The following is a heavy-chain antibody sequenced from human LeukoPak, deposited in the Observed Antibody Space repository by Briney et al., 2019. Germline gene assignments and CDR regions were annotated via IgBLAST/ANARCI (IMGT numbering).Heavy chain of an antibody. D-gene: IGHD3-10*01. J-gene: IGHJ4*02. CDR2: IVVGSGNT. Sequence: GSSAKVSCKASGFTFTSSAVQLVRQARGQRLEWIGWIVVGSGNTNYAQKFQERVTITRDMSTSTAYMELSSLRSEDTAVYYCAAYGSGSYDYWGQGTLVTVSS. CDR3: AAYGSGSYDY. CDR1: GFTFTSSA. V-gene: IGHV1-58*01.